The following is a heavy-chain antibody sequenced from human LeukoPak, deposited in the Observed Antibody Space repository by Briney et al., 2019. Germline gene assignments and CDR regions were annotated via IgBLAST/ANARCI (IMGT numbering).Heavy chain of an antibody. Sequence: SETLSLTCTVSGGSISSSSHYWGWIRQTPGKGLEWIGSIYYSGTAYYSPSLKSRVTMSVDTSKSQFSLSLSSVTTADTAVYFCAKAAKYYYGSETYYYFDYWGQGILVTVSS. J-gene: IGHJ4*02. CDR3: AKAAKYYYGSETYYYFDY. D-gene: IGHD3-10*01. CDR2: IYYSGTA. CDR1: GGSISSSSHY. V-gene: IGHV4-39*07.